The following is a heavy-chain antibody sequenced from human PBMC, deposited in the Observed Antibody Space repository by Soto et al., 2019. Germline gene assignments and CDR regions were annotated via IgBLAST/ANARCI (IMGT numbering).Heavy chain of an antibody. CDR1: GASISSGGYY. J-gene: IGHJ6*02. CDR3: ARGYCSSTSCYEYYYYGMDV. Sequence: SETLSLTCTVSGASISSGGYYWSWIRQHPGKGLEWIGYIYYSGSTYYNPSLKSRVTISVDTSKNQFSLKLSSVTAADTAVYYCARGYCSSTSCYEYYYYGMDVWGQGTTVTVSS. D-gene: IGHD2-2*01. CDR2: IYYSGST. V-gene: IGHV4-31*03.